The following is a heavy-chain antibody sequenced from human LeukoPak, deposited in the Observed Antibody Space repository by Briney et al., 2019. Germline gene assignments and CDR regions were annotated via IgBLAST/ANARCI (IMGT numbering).Heavy chain of an antibody. J-gene: IGHJ4*02. CDR2: ISNDGSNK. CDR3: ARDRSYGYDY. V-gene: IGHV3-30*03. Sequence: GGSLRLSCAASGFTFSSYGMHWVRQAPGEGLEWVAVISNDGSNKYYAESVKGRFTISRDNSKNTLYLQMNSLRAEDTAVYYCARDRSYGYDYWSQGTLVTVSS. D-gene: IGHD5-18*01. CDR1: GFTFSSYG.